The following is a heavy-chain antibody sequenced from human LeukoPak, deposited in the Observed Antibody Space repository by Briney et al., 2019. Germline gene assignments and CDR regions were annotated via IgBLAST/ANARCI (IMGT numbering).Heavy chain of an antibody. V-gene: IGHV3-33*06. CDR1: GFTFSSYG. D-gene: IGHD6-19*01. Sequence: GRSLRLSCAASGFTFSSYGMHWVRQAPGKGLEWVAVIWYDGSNKYYADSVKGRFTISRDNSKNTLYLQMNSLRAEDTAVYYCAKGIAVAGPGMDVWGQGTTVTVSS. CDR2: IWYDGSNK. CDR3: AKGIAVAGPGMDV. J-gene: IGHJ6*02.